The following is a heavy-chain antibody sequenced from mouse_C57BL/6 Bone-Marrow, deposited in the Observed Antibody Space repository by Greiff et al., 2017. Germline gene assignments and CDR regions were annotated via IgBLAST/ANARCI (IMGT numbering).Heavy chain of an antibody. CDR1: GYTFTSYW. D-gene: IGHD1-1*01. CDR3: ARNYYYGSTSYAMDY. V-gene: IGHV1-69*01. J-gene: IGHJ4*01. CDR2: IDPSDSYT. Sequence: QVQLQQPGAELMMPGASVKLSCKASGYTFTSYWMHWVKPRPGQGLEWIGEIDPSDSYTNYNQKFKGKSTLTVDKSSSTAYMQLSSLTSEDSAVYYCARNYYYGSTSYAMDYWGQGTSVTVSS.